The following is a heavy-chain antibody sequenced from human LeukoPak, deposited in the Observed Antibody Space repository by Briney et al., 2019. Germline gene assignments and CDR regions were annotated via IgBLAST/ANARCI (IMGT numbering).Heavy chain of an antibody. D-gene: IGHD3-3*01. V-gene: IGHV3-30-3*01. CDR2: ISYDGSNK. CDR1: GFTFSSYA. J-gene: IGHJ6*02. CDR3: ARDDYDFWSGYYRYYYYGMDV. Sequence: GGSLRLSCAASGFTFSSYAMHWVRQAPGKGLEWVAVISYDGSNKYYADSVKGRFTISRDNSKNTLYQQMNSLRAEDTAVYYCARDDYDFWSGYYRYYYYGMDVWGQGTTVTVSS.